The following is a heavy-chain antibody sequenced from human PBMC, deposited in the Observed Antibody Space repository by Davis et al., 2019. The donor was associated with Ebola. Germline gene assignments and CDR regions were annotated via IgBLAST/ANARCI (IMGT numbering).Heavy chain of an antibody. CDR1: GGSISSYY. CDR2: ISDSGST. Sequence: MPSETLSLTCTVSGGSISSYYWSWIRQPPGKGLESIGYISDSGSTNYNPSLKIRVTISVDTSKNQFSRKLYSVTPADTAVSYCARQVHEVFGVVINYYYAMDVWSQGTTVTVSS. CDR3: ARQVHEVFGVVINYYYAMDV. D-gene: IGHD3-3*01. V-gene: IGHV4-59*08. J-gene: IGHJ6*02.